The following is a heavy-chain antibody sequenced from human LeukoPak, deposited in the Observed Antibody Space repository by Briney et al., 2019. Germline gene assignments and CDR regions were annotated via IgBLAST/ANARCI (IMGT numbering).Heavy chain of an antibody. D-gene: IGHD7-27*01. V-gene: IGHV4-59*01. J-gene: IGHJ4*02. CDR1: GGSISSYY. CDR3: ARTASWGSFPSYFDY. Sequence: SETLSLTCTVSGGSISSYYWSWIRQPPGKGLEWIGYIYYSGSTNYNPSLKSRVTISVDTSKNQFSLKPSSVTAADTAVYYCARTASWGSFPSYFDYWGQGTLVTVSS. CDR2: IYYSGST.